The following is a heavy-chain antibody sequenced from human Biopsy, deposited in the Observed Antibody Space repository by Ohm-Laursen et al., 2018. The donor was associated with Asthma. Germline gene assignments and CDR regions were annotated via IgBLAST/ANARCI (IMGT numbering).Heavy chain of an antibody. CDR2: IYTSGST. J-gene: IGHJ4*02. CDR1: GGSIRNYY. Sequence: PPGTLSLTCAVSGGSIRNYYWSWIRQPPGRRLEFIGYIYTSGSTNYNPSLKSRVTISADTSMNQFSLKLSSVTAADTAVYYCAREVVSSGFYFDSWGQGTLVTVSS. D-gene: IGHD3-22*01. CDR3: AREVVSSGFYFDS. V-gene: IGHV4-59*01.